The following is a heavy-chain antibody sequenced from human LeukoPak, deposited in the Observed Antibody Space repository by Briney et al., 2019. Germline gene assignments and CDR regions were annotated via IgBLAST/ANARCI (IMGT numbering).Heavy chain of an antibody. D-gene: IGHD6-13*01. V-gene: IGHV3-7*01. J-gene: IGHJ4*02. CDR3: ARDRVWTVLY. CDR2: INQGGSEK. CDR1: GFTFSTYW. Sequence: PGGSLRLSCAASGFTFSTYWMSWVRQAPGKGLEWVANINQGGSEKYYADSVKGRFTISRDNAKNSLYLHMNSLRAEDTATYYCARDRVWTVLYWGQGTLVTVSS.